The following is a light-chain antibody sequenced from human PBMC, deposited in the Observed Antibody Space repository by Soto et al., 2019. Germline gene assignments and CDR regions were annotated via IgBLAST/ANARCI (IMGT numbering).Light chain of an antibody. J-gene: IGKJ4*01. Sequence: IVLTQSPGTLSLSPGERVTLSCRASQSVTTRLAWYQHKPGQAPTLLMSGASNRASGVPVRFSGSGSGTDFTLTITRLEPEDFALYYCQQRNNWPLTFGAGTRVEI. CDR1: QSVTTR. CDR2: GAS. V-gene: IGKV3-11*01. CDR3: QQRNNWPLT.